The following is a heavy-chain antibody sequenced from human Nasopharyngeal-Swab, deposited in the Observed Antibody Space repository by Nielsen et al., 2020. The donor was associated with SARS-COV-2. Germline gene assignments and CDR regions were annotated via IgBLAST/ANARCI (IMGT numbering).Heavy chain of an antibody. Sequence: WVRQAPGQGLEWMGWMNPTSTNTGYPQVAMPRNPSISTAYMELSSLRSEDTAVYYCARVRYSSGWSLDYWGQGTLVTVSS. CDR3: ARVRYSSGWSLDY. V-gene: IGHV1-8*01. D-gene: IGHD6-19*01. J-gene: IGHJ4*02. CDR2: MNPTSTNT.